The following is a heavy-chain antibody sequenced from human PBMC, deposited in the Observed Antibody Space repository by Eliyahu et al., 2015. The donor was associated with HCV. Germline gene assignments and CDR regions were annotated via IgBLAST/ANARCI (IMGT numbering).Heavy chain of an antibody. CDR1: GXXXSXYW. V-gene: IGHV3-74*01. Sequence: EVQLVESGGGLVQPGGSLRLSCAXXGXXXSXYWMHWVRQXPGKGLVWVSRINSDGSSTSYADSVKGRFTISRDNAKNTLYLQMNSLRAEDTAVYYCARGSWFPDYWGQGTLVTVSS. CDR3: ARGSWFPDY. D-gene: IGHD6-13*01. J-gene: IGHJ4*02. CDR2: INSDGSST.